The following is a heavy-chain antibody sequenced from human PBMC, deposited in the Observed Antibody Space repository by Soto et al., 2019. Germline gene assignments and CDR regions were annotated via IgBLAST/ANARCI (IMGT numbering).Heavy chain of an antibody. CDR1: GYPVTAYY. Sequence: QLHVVQSGAVVKKPGASVTVSCSASGYPVTAYYMHWVRQAPGRGLEWMGGINPATGAAKYTQTFQGRVTMARDTSTSTVFMAVSGLTSEDTAVFYCARGGGVGVAGSADFDMWGQGTLVPGSS. D-gene: IGHD3-3*01. CDR3: ARGGGVGVAGSADFDM. J-gene: IGHJ3*02. CDR2: INPATGAA. V-gene: IGHV1-2*02.